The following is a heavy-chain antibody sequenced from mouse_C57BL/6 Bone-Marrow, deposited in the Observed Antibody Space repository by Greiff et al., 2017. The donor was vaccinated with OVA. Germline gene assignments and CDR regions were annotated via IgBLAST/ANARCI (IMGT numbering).Heavy chain of an antibody. D-gene: IGHD1-1*01. J-gene: IGHJ1*03. CDR2: IYPGNSDT. V-gene: IGHV1-5*01. Sequence: EVQLQQSGTVLARPGASVKMSCKTSGYTFTSYWMHWVKQRPGQGLEWIGAIYPGNSDTSYNQKFKGKAKLTAVTSASTAYMELSSLTNEDSAVYYCTREVPYYYGSSYDWYFDVWGTGTTVTVSS. CDR1: GYTFTSYW. CDR3: TREVPYYYGSSYDWYFDV.